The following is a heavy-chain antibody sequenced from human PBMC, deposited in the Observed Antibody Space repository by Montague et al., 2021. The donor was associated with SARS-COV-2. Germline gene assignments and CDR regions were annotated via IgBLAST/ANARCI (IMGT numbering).Heavy chain of an antibody. D-gene: IGHD3-22*01. Sequence: QSGAEVKKPGASVKVSCKASGYTFTSYGISWVRQAPGQGPEWMGWISAYNGNTNYAQKLQGRVTMTTDTSTSTAYMELRSLRSDDTAVYYCARGWTMIVVVIPHDAFDIWGQGTMVTVSS. V-gene: IGHV1-18*04. CDR3: ARGWTMIVVVIPHDAFDI. J-gene: IGHJ3*02. CDR1: GYTFTSYG. CDR2: ISAYNGNT.